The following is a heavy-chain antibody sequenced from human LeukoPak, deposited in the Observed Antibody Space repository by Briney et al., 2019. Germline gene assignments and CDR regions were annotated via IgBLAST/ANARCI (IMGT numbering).Heavy chain of an antibody. V-gene: IGHV5-51*01. D-gene: IGHD5-24*01. CDR2: IYPGDSDT. J-gene: IGHJ5*02. CDR3: ARLHGYNSYVNWFDP. Sequence: GESLKISCKGSGNSFSNYWIGWVRQLPGRGLEWMGIIYPGDSDTRYSPSFQGQVTISADKSISTAYLQWSSLKASDTAMYYCARLHGYNSYVNWFDPWGQGTLVTVSS. CDR1: GNSFSNYW.